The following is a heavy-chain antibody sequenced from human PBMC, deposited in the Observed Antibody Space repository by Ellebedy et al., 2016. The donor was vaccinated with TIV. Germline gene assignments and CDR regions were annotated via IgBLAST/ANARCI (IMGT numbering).Heavy chain of an antibody. J-gene: IGHJ4*02. V-gene: IGHV3-7*03. CDR3: TRAPVGDY. Sequence: GGSLRLXCVGSGFTFSSYWMSWVRQAPGKGLEWVANIKEHGSEKSYVDSVEGRFTISRDNAKNSLYLQMNSLRVEDTAVYYCTRAPVGDYWGRGTLVTVSS. CDR1: GFTFSSYW. CDR2: IKEHGSEK. D-gene: IGHD4-23*01.